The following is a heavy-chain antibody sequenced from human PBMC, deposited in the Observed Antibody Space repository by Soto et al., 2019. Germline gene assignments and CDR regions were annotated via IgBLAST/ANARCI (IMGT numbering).Heavy chain of an antibody. J-gene: IGHJ4*02. CDR2: IYYSGTT. V-gene: IGHV4-39*01. CDR3: ARRGYNYGLFDV. Sequence: SETLSHTCTVSGGSISSSSYYWAWISQPPGRGLEWIGSIYYSGTTYSNPSLESRVTISVDTSKNQFSLKLSSVTAADTAVYYCARRGYNYGLFDVWGQGTLVTVSS. CDR1: GGSISSSSYY. D-gene: IGHD5-18*01.